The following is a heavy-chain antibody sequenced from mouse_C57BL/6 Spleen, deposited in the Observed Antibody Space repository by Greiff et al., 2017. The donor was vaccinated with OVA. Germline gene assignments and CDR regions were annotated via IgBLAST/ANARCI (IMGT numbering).Heavy chain of an antibody. J-gene: IGHJ3*01. Sequence: QVQLQQSGAELARPGASVKMSCKASGYTFTSYTMHWVKQRPGQGLEWIGYINPSSGYTKYNQKFKDKATLTANKSSSTAYMQLSSLTSEDSAVYYGARRRDAAFADWGQGTLVTVSA. CDR1: GYTFTSYT. CDR2: INPSSGYT. CDR3: ARRRDAAFAD. D-gene: IGHD3-3*01. V-gene: IGHV1-4*01.